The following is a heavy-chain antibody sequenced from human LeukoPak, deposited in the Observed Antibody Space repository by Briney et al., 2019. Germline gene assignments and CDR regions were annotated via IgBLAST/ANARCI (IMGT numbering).Heavy chain of an antibody. Sequence: PSETLSLTCTVSGGSISIYYWNWIRQPPGKGLEWIGYIYYNGSTYYNPSLKSRVTISVDTSKNQFSLKLSSVTAADTAVYYCASLPTYRWIPFDYWGQGTLVTVSP. CDR1: GGSISIYY. CDR3: ASLPTYRWIPFDY. V-gene: IGHV4-59*06. CDR2: IYYNGST. J-gene: IGHJ4*02. D-gene: IGHD5-18*01.